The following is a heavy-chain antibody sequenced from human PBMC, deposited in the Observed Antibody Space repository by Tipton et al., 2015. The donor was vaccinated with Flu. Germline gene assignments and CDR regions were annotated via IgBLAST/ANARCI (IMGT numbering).Heavy chain of an antibody. CDR1: GYSISSGYY. Sequence: TLSLTCAVSGYSISSGYYWGWIRQSPGKGLEWIGSIYHSGSTYYNPSLKSRVTISVDTSKNQFSLKLSSVTAADTAVYYCAPAIAVAGMWFDPWGQGTLVTVSS. CDR2: IYHSGST. V-gene: IGHV4-38-2*01. D-gene: IGHD6-19*01. CDR3: APAIAVAGMWFDP. J-gene: IGHJ5*02.